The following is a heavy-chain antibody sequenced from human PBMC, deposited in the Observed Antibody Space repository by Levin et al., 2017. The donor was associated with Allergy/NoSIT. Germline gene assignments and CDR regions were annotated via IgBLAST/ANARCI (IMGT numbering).Heavy chain of an antibody. V-gene: IGHV4-39*01. J-gene: IGHJ6*03. CDR3: ARLGNEEKLWLLVDYYYMDV. D-gene: IGHD5-18*01. CDR1: GGSISSSSYY. CDR2: IYYSGST. Sequence: PSETLSLTCTVSGGSISSSSYYWGWIRQPPGKGLEWIGSIYYSGSTYYNPSLKSRVTISVDTSKNQFSLKLSSVTAADTAVYYCARLGNEEKLWLLVDYYYMDVWGKGTTVTVSS.